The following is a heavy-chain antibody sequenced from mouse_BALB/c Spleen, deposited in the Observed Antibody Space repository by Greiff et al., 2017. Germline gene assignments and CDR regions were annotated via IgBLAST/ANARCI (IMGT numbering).Heavy chain of an antibody. CDR2: IDPETGGT. CDR3: TREEDYPWFAY. J-gene: IGHJ3*01. V-gene: IGHV1-15*01. CDR1: GYTFTDYE. D-gene: IGHD5-5*01. Sequence: QVQLQQSGAELVRPGASVTLSCKASGYTFTDYEMHWVKQTPVHGLEWIGAIDPETGGTAYNQKFKGKATLTADKSSSTAYMELRSLTSEDSAVYYCTREEDYPWFAYWGQGTLVTVSA.